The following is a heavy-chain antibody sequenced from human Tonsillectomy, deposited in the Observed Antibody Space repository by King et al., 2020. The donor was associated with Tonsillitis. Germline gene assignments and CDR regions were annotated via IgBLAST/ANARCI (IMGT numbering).Heavy chain of an antibody. CDR3: TIARPGVIQYFFDF. Sequence: VQLVESGGGLVQPGRSLGLSCTTSGFSFGDYGVSWVRQAPGKGLEWVGLIRSKAYGGTPEYAPSVKGRFTISEDDSKSIAYLQMNSLKTEDTAVYYCTIARPGVIQYFFDFWGQGTLVPVSS. D-gene: IGHD3-16*02. CDR1: GFSFGDYG. V-gene: IGHV3-49*04. CDR2: IRSKAYGGTP. J-gene: IGHJ4*02.